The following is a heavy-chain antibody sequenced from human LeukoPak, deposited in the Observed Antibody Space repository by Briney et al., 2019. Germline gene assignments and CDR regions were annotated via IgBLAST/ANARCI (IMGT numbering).Heavy chain of an antibody. Sequence: GQSLQISCKDSGYTFTRHWITWVRPMPGKGLEWMGRIDPSDSYTNFSPSFQGHVTISADKSINTAYLQWSSLKASDTAVYYCARLLRRGVESHIDYWGQGTLFSLSS. V-gene: IGHV5-10-1*01. J-gene: IGHJ4*02. D-gene: IGHD3-10*01. CDR2: IDPSDSYT. CDR3: ARLLRRGVESHIDY. CDR1: GYTFTRHW.